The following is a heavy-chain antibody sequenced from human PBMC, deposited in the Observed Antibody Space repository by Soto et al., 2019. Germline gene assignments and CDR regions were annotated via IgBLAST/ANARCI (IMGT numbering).Heavy chain of an antibody. CDR3: ARDPWIAVAGIIRDNWFDP. CDR1: GYTFTSYG. Sequence: ASVKVSCKASGYTFTSYGISWVRQAPGQGLEWMGWISAYNDNTNYVQKLQGRVTMTTDTSTSTAYMELRSLRSDDTAVYYCARDPWIAVAGIIRDNWFDPWGQGTLVTVSS. D-gene: IGHD6-19*01. CDR2: ISAYNDNT. V-gene: IGHV1-18*04. J-gene: IGHJ5*02.